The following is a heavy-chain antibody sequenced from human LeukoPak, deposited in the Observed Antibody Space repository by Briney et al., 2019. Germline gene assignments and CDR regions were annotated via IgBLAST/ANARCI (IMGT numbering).Heavy chain of an antibody. CDR1: GYTFTSYY. CDR3: ATATVVTTYYYYGMDV. D-gene: IGHD3-22*01. CDR2: INPSGGST. V-gene: IGHV1-46*01. J-gene: IGHJ6*02. Sequence: ASVKVSCKASGYTFTSYYMHWVRQAPGQRLEWMGIINPSGGSTSYAQKFQGRVTMTEDTSTDTAYMELSSLRSEDTAVYYCATATVVTTYYYYGMDVWGQGTTVTVSS.